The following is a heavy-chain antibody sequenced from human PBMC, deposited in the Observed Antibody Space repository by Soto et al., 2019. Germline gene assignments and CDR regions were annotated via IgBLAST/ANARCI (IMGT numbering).Heavy chain of an antibody. CDR1: GSSIHSSGYY. Sequence: SGTPSLTGPFSGSSIHSSGYYWGWVRQLPGKGLEWIGSMFYGVSTYYNPSLKSRVTVSVDTSKNQFSLNLRSVTAADTAVYYCARLPARHLVDYWGQGILVTVSS. CDR3: ARLPARHLVDY. V-gene: IGHV4-39*01. CDR2: MFYGVST. J-gene: IGHJ4*02. D-gene: IGHD3-3*02.